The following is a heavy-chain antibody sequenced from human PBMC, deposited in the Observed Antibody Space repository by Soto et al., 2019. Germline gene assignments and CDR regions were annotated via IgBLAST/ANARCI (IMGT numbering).Heavy chain of an antibody. CDR1: GGTFSSYT. CDR3: ARGYYSGSNPSAFDY. CDR2: ITPTLNIA. J-gene: IGHJ4*02. Sequence: QLQLVQSGAEVREPGSSVKVSCKASGGTFSSYTVIWVRQAPGQGLEWVGGITPTLNIAKYAEKFQGRVTITADESTSTVNMHLRSLRSEDTAVYFCARGYYSGSNPSAFDYWGQGTLVAVSS. D-gene: IGHD1-26*01. V-gene: IGHV1-69*01.